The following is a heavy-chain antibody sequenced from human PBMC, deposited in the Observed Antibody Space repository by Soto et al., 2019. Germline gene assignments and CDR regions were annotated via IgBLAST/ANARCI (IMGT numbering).Heavy chain of an antibody. CDR2: ISGSRNYT. CDR1: GFTFSDYY. Sequence: PGGSLRLSCAASGFTFSDYYMTWIRQAPGKGLKWVSFISGSRNYTDYADSVKGRFTISRGNAKNSLYLEMNSLRAEYTAVYYCARESEDLTSNFDYWGQGTLVTVSS. V-gene: IGHV3-11*06. J-gene: IGHJ4*02. CDR3: ARESEDLTSNFDY.